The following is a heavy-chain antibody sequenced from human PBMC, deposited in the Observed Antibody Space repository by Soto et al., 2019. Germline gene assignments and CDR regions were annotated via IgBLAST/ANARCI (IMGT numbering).Heavy chain of an antibody. V-gene: IGHV3-74*01. Sequence: GGSLRLSCAASGFTFSTYWMNWVRQAPGKGLVWVSLINPDGRTTTYADSVKGRFTISRDNARNTLYLQMNSLRAEDTAVYFCARGDGDYYDGNGYLGRHWGQGTLVTVSS. J-gene: IGHJ4*02. CDR2: INPDGRTT. CDR1: GFTFSTYW. CDR3: ARGDGDYYDGNGYLGRH. D-gene: IGHD3-22*01.